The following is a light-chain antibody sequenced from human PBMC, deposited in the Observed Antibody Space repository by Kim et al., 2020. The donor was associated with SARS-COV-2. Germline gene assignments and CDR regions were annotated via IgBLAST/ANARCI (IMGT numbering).Light chain of an antibody. V-gene: IGKV3-15*01. Sequence: EIVMTQSPATLSVSPGERATLSCRASQSISSYLAWYQQKPGQAPRLLIYGASTRATGIPARFSGSGSGTEFTLTISSLQSEDFAVYYCRQYNNWPPLTFGQGTRLDIK. CDR1: QSISSY. CDR3: RQYNNWPPLT. J-gene: IGKJ5*01. CDR2: GAS.